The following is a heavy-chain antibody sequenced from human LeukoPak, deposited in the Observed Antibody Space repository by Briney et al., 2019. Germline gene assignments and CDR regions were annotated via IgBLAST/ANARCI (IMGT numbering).Heavy chain of an antibody. J-gene: IGHJ6*02. CDR2: ISWNSGSI. V-gene: IGHV3-9*01. CDR3: AKDKGAGYYYGMDV. CDR1: GFTFDDYA. D-gene: IGHD1-26*01. Sequence: GGSLRLSCAASGFTFDDYAMHWVRQAPGKGLEWVSGISWNSGSIGYADSVKGRFTISRDNAKSSLYLQMNSLRAEDTALYYCAKDKGAGYYYGMDVWGQGTTVTVSS.